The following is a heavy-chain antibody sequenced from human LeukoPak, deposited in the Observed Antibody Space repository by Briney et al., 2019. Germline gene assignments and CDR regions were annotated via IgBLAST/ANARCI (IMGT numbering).Heavy chain of an antibody. D-gene: IGHD3-16*01. CDR2: ISYDGSNK. Sequence: PGRSLRLSCAASGFTFSSYAMHWVRQAPGKGLEWVAVISYDGSNKYYADSVKGRFTISRDNSKNTLYLQMNSLRAEDTAVYYCARDMGGYYYYGMDVWGQGTTVTVSS. CDR3: ARDMGGYYYYGMDV. V-gene: IGHV3-30-3*01. CDR1: GFTFSSYA. J-gene: IGHJ6*02.